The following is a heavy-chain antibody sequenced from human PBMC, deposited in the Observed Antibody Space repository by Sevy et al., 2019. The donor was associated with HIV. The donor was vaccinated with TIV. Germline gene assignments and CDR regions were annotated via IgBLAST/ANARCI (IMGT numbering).Heavy chain of an antibody. CDR2: IYPGDSDT. Sequence: GESLKISFKGSGYSFTSYWIGWVRQMPGKGLEWMGIIYPGDSDTRYSPSFQGQVTISADKSISTAYLQWSSLKASDTAMYYCASTLTVAGIATGAFDIWGQGTMVTVSS. J-gene: IGHJ3*02. CDR3: ASTLTVAGIATGAFDI. CDR1: GYSFTSYW. D-gene: IGHD6-25*01. V-gene: IGHV5-51*01.